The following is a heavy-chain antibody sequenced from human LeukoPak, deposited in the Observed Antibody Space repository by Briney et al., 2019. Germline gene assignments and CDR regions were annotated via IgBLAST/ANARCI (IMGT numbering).Heavy chain of an antibody. D-gene: IGHD2-15*01. CDR3: ARAGGYCSGGSCYMAYYFDY. Sequence: SETLSLTCTVSGGSISSYYWSWIRQPAGKGLEWIGRIYTSGSTNYNPSLKSRVTISVDTSKNQFSLKLSSVTAADTAVYYCARAGGYCSGGSCYMAYYFDYWGQGTLVTVSS. J-gene: IGHJ4*02. CDR1: GGSISSYY. CDR2: IYTSGST. V-gene: IGHV4-4*07.